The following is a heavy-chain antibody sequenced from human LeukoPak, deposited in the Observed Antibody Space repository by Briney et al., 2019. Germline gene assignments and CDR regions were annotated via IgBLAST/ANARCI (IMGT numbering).Heavy chain of an antibody. Sequence: GGSLRLSCVGSGFTFSNGWMSWVRQAPAKGLEWVANIKQDGSEKYYVDSVKGRFTISRDNAKNSLYLQMNSLRAEDTAVYYCARGEYSSGWYPDYYYGMDVWGQGTTVTVSS. CDR1: GFTFSNGW. CDR2: IKQDGSEK. D-gene: IGHD6-19*01. CDR3: ARGEYSSGWYPDYYYGMDV. V-gene: IGHV3-7*03. J-gene: IGHJ6*02.